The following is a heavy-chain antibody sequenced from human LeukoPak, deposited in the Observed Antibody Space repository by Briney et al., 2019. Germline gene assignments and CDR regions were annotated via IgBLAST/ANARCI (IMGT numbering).Heavy chain of an antibody. CDR2: IYYSGST. V-gene: IGHV4-59*01. CDR1: GGSITSYS. Sequence: SETLSLTCTLSGGSITSYSWCWIRQPPGKGLEWIGYIYYSGSTKYNPSLKSRVTISVDTSKNQFSLKLSSVTAADTAVYYCARGAGAGRRNWGLSFDYWGQGTLVTVSS. CDR3: ARGAGAGRRNWGLSFDY. J-gene: IGHJ4*02. D-gene: IGHD6-19*01.